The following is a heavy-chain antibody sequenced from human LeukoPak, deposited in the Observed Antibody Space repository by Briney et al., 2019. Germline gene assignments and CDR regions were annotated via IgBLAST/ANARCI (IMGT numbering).Heavy chain of an antibody. D-gene: IGHD6-6*01. V-gene: IGHV3-13*01. J-gene: IGHJ6*02. Sequence: PGGSLRLSCAASGFTFSSYDMHWVRQATGKGLEWVSAIGTAGDTYYPGSVKGRFTISRENAKNSLYLQMNSLRAEDTAVYYCARDFIEQLVYGMDVWGQGTTVTVSS. CDR3: ARDFIEQLVYGMDV. CDR1: GFTFSSYD. CDR2: IGTAGDT.